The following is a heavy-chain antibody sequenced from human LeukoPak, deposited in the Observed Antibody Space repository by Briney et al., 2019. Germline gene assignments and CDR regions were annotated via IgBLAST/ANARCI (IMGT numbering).Heavy chain of an antibody. Sequence: ASVKVSCKASGGTFSSYAISWVRQAPGQGLEWMGGIIPIFGTANYAQKFQGRVTITADESTSTAYMELSSLRSEDTAVYYCARGGVAAAGNFEYWGQGTLVTVSS. CDR2: IIPIFGTA. CDR3: ARGGVAAAGNFEY. CDR1: GGTFSSYA. J-gene: IGHJ4*02. V-gene: IGHV1-69*13. D-gene: IGHD6-13*01.